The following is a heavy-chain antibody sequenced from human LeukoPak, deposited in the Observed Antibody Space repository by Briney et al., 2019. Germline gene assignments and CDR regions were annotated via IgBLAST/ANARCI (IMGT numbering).Heavy chain of an antibody. D-gene: IGHD3-3*01. J-gene: IGHJ5*02. Sequence: ASVKVSCKASGYTFTSYGISWVRQAPGQGLEWMGWISTYNGNTNYAQKLQGRVTMTTDTSTSTAYMELPSLRSDDTAVYYCARASIFGVVSPLYNWFDPWGQGTLVTVSS. V-gene: IGHV1-18*01. CDR1: GYTFTSYG. CDR3: ARASIFGVVSPLYNWFDP. CDR2: ISTYNGNT.